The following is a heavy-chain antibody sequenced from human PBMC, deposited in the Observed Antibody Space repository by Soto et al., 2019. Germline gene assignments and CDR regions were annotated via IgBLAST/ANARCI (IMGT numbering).Heavy chain of an antibody. CDR1: GFTFYSYA. CDR3: AKRGDSYYSGMNV. Sequence: EVQLLASGGGLVQPGGSLRLSCAASGFTFYSYAMDWVRQAPGKGLEWVSSISARSDNTYYADSVKGRFTISRDHSKSTLYLQVNSLRAEDTAIYCCAKRGDSYYSGMNVWGQGTTVTVSS. J-gene: IGHJ6*02. D-gene: IGHD3-16*01. CDR2: ISARSDNT. V-gene: IGHV3-23*01.